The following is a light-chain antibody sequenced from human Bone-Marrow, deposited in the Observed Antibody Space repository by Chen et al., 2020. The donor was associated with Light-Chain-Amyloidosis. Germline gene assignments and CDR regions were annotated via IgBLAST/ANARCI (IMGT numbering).Light chain of an antibody. Sequence: NFMLTQPHSVSESPGKTVIISCTRSSGSIATNYVQWYQQRPGSSPTTVIYEDDQRPSGVPDRFSGSIDRSSNSASLTISELRTEDEADYYCQSYQGSSQGVFGGGTKLTVL. CDR1: SGSIATNY. V-gene: IGLV6-57*01. CDR3: QSYQGSSQGV. J-gene: IGLJ3*02. CDR2: EDD.